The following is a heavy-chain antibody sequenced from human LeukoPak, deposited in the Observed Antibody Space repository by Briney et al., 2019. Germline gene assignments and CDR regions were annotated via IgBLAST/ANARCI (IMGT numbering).Heavy chain of an antibody. CDR1: GYTFTSYY. Sequence: ASVKVSCKASGYTFTSYYMHWVRQAPGQGLEWMGIINPSGGSTSYAQKFQGRVTMTRDTSTSTVYIELSNLRSEDTAVYYCANSQLSEDWFDPWGQGTLVTVSS. CDR3: ANSQLSEDWFDP. V-gene: IGHV1-46*01. J-gene: IGHJ5*02. CDR2: INPSGGST. D-gene: IGHD3-16*02.